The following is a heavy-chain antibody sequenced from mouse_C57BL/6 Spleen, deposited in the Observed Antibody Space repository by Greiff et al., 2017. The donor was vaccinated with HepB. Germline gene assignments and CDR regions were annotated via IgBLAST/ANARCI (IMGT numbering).Heavy chain of an antibody. CDR2: ISYDGSN. D-gene: IGHD1-1*02. V-gene: IGHV3-6*01. CDR1: GYSITSGYY. CDR3: ARMDYPLYFDV. J-gene: IGHJ1*03. Sequence: EVKLQESGPGLVKPSQSLSLTCSVTGYSITSGYYWNWIRQFPGNKLEWMGYISYDGSNNYNPSLKNRISITRDTSKNQFFLKLNSVTTEDTATYYCARMDYPLYFDVWGTGTTVTVSS.